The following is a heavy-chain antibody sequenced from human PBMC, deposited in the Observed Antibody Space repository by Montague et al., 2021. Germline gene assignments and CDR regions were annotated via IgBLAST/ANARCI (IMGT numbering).Heavy chain of an antibody. Sequence: TLSLTCAVSGGSISSTDYYWSWIRQHPGKGLEWIGYIYNSGSTYYNPSLKSRVTISVDTSPNQFSLHLNSVTAADTAVYYCARVGATVSASFDFWGQGILVTVSS. V-gene: IGHV4-31*11. CDR2: IYNSGST. CDR1: GGSISSTDYY. D-gene: IGHD4-17*01. CDR3: ARVGATVSASFDF. J-gene: IGHJ4*02.